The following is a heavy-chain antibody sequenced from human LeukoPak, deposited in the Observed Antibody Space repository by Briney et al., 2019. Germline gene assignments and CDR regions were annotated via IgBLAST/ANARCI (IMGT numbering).Heavy chain of an antibody. J-gene: IGHJ6*03. CDR2: IYPGDSDT. CDR1: GYSFTSYW. Sequence: GESLKISCEGSGYSFTSYWIGWVRQMPGKGLEWMGIIYPGDSDTRYSPSFQGQVTISADKSISTAYLQWSSLKASDTAMYYCARRNGYYYYYMDVWGKGTTVTVSS. D-gene: IGHD2-8*01. CDR3: ARRNGYYYYYMDV. V-gene: IGHV5-51*01.